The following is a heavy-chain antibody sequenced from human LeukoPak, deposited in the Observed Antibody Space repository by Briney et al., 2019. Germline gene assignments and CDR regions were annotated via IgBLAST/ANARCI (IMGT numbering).Heavy chain of an antibody. V-gene: IGHV4-34*01. CDR3: ARRKVVAATH. Sequence: SETLSLTCAVYGGSFSGYYWSWIRQPPGKGLEWIGEINHSGSTNYNPSLKSRVTISVDTSKNQFSLKLSSVTAADTAVYYCARRKVVAATHRGQGTLVTVSS. CDR1: GGSFSGYY. J-gene: IGHJ4*02. D-gene: IGHD2-15*01. CDR2: INHSGST.